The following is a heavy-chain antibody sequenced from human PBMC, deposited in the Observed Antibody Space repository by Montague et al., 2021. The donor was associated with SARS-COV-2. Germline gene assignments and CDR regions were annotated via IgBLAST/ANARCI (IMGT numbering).Heavy chain of an antibody. V-gene: IGHV3-48*03. J-gene: IGHJ4*02. D-gene: IGHD3-10*01. CDR1: GFTFRTYE. CDR3: ARDGRFGELDY. Sequence: SLRLSCAASGFTFRTYEMNWVRQAPGKGLEWVSYISSSGSTIYYADSVKGRLTISRDNAKNSLYLQMNSLRAEDTAVYYCARDGRFGELDYWGRGTLVTVST. CDR2: ISSSGSTI.